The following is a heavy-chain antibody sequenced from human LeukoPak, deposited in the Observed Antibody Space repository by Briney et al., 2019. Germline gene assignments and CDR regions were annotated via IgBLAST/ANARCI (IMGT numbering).Heavy chain of an antibody. J-gene: IGHJ5*02. CDR2: IFYSGST. V-gene: IGHV4-31*03. CDR1: GGSISSGGYH. Sequence: SETLSLTCTVSGGSISSGGYHWSWIRQHPGKGLEWIGHIFYSGSTYYNPSLKSRVTISVDTSKNQFSLKLSSVTAADTAVYYCARERNSVVDPWGQGTLVTVSS. D-gene: IGHD2-21*01. CDR3: ARERNSVVDP.